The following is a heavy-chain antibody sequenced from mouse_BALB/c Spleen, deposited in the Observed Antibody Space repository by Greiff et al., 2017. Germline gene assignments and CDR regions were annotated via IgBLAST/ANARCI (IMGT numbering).Heavy chain of an antibody. V-gene: IGHV1-69*02. CDR2: IYPSDSYT. CDR1: GYTFTSYW. Sequence: VQLQQSGAELVRPGASVKLSCKASGYTFTSYWINWVKQRPGQGLEWIGNIYPSDSYTNYNQKFKDKATLTVDKSSSTAYMQLSSPTSEDSAVYDCTRMITAGHYYAMDYWGQGTSVTVSS. D-gene: IGHD2-4*01. J-gene: IGHJ4*01. CDR3: TRMITAGHYYAMDY.